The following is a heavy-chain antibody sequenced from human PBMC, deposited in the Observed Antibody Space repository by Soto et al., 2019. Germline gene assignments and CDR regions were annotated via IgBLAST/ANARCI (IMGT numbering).Heavy chain of an antibody. CDR3: ATYYYDSSGYYYFDY. Sequence: SETLSLTCTVSGGSISSGDYYWSWIRQPPGKGLEWIGYIYYSGSTYYNPSLKSRVTISVDTSKNQFSLKLSSVTAADTAVYYCATYYYDSSGYYYFDYWGQGTLVTVSS. J-gene: IGHJ4*02. CDR2: IYYSGST. D-gene: IGHD3-22*01. CDR1: GGSISSGDYY. V-gene: IGHV4-30-4*01.